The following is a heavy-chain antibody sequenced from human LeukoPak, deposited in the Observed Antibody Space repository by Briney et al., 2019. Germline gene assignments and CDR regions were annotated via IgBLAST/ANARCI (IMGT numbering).Heavy chain of an antibody. CDR2: IIPIFGTA. CDR3: ARAYGFTIPGSPRRAFDI. Sequence: GASVKVSCKASGGTFSSYAISWVRQAPGQGLEWMGGIIPIFGTANLEQKFQGRVTITTDESTSTAYMELSSLRSEDTAVYYCARAYGFTIPGSPRRAFDIWGQGTMVTVSS. D-gene: IGHD3-16*01. J-gene: IGHJ3*02. V-gene: IGHV1-69*05. CDR1: GGTFSSYA.